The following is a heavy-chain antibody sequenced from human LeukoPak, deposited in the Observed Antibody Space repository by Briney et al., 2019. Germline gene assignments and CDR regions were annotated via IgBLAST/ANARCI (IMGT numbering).Heavy chain of an antibody. CDR2: TKQDGSEK. V-gene: IGHV3-7*01. Sequence: GGSLRLSCAASGFTFSSYWMSWVRQAPGKGLEWVANTKQDGSEKYYVDSVKGRFTISRDNAKNSLYLQMNSLRAEDTAVYYCASGSSSWYLVFDYWGQGTLVTVSS. CDR1: GFTFSSYW. J-gene: IGHJ4*02. CDR3: ASGSSSWYLVFDY. D-gene: IGHD6-13*01.